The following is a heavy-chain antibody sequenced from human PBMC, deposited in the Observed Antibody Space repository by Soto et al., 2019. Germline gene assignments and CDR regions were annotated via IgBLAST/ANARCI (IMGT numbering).Heavy chain of an antibody. Sequence: SETLSLTCTVSGGSISSSSYYWVWIRHPPGKGLEWIGSIYYSGSTYYNPSLKSRVTISVDTSKNQFSLKLSSVTAADTAVYYCARRGAAAGPGWFDPWGQGTLVTVSS. CDR2: IYYSGST. J-gene: IGHJ5*02. CDR3: ARRGAAAGPGWFDP. CDR1: GGSISSSSYY. D-gene: IGHD6-13*01. V-gene: IGHV4-39*01.